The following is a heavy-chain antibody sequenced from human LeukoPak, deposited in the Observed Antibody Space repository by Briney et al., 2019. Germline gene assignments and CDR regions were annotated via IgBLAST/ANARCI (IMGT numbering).Heavy chain of an antibody. CDR2: ISSRSSTI. J-gene: IGHJ4*02. D-gene: IGHD3-3*01. CDR1: GFTFSSYS. V-gene: IGHV3-48*01. Sequence: PGGSLRLSCAASGFTFSSYSMNWVRQAPGKGLEWVSYISSRSSTIYYADSVKGRFTISRDNAKNSLYLQMNSLRAEDTAVYYCARDRTFWSGYYNPDYWGQGTLVTVSS. CDR3: ARDRTFWSGYYNPDY.